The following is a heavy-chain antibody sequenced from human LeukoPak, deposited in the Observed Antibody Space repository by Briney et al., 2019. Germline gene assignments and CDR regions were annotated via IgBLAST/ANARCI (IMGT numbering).Heavy chain of an antibody. CDR2: INPNSGGT. CDR3: ARVRGRGPIDAFDI. CDR1: GYTFTGYY. Sequence: GASVKVSFKASGYTFTGYYMHWVRQAPGQGLEWMGWINPNSGGTNYAQKFQGRVTMTRDTPISTAYMELSRLRSDDTAVYYCARVRGRGPIDAFDIWGQGTMVTVSS. V-gene: IGHV1-2*02. J-gene: IGHJ3*02.